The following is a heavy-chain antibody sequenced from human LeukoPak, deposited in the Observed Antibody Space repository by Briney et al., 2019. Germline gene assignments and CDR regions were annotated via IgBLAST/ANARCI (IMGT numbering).Heavy chain of an antibody. J-gene: IGHJ5*02. D-gene: IGHD1-7*01. Sequence: GGSLRLSCAASGFTFSSYAMSWVRQAPGKGLEWVSAISGSGGSTYYADSVEGRFTISRDNSKNTLYLQMNSLRAEDTAVYYCANQYNWTYAGDWFDPWGQGTLVTVSS. CDR3: ANQYNWTYAGDWFDP. V-gene: IGHV3-23*01. CDR2: ISGSGGST. CDR1: GFTFSSYA.